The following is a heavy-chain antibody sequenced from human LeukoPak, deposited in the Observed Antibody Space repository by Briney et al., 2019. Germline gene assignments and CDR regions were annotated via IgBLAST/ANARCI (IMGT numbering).Heavy chain of an antibody. CDR3: AMASTMIVVRFDH. CDR1: GFTFSSYS. J-gene: IGHJ4*02. D-gene: IGHD3-22*01. Sequence: GGSLSLSCAASGFTFSSYSMNWVRQAPGKGLEWVSYISSSSSTIYYADSVKGRFTISRDNAKNSLYLQMNSLRDEDTAVYYCAMASTMIVVRFDHWGQGTLVTVSS. CDR2: ISSSSSTI. V-gene: IGHV3-48*02.